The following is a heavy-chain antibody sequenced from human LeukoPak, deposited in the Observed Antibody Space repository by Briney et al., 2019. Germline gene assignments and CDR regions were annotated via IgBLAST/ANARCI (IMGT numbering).Heavy chain of an antibody. V-gene: IGHV1-69*05. D-gene: IGHD2-21*02. CDR3: ARNCGGDCHFDY. CDR2: IIPIFGTA. Sequence: SVKVFCKASGGTFSSYAISWVRQAPGQGLEWMGRIIPIFGTANYAQKFQGRVTITTDESTSTAYMELSSLRSEDTAVYYCARNCGGDCHFDYWGQGTLVTVSS. J-gene: IGHJ4*02. CDR1: GGTFSSYA.